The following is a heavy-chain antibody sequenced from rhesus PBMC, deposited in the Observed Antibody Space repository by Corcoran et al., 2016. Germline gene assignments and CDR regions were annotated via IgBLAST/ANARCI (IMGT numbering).Heavy chain of an antibody. CDR2: ISSGGGST. CDR1: GFTFRSYG. J-gene: IGHJ5-2*02. D-gene: IGHD3-9*01. V-gene: IGHV3S25*01. CDR3: AKDRGEYEDEGGNSLDV. Sequence: EVQLVESGGGLVQPGGSLRLSCAASGFTFRSYGMYWVRQAPGKGLEWISAISSGGGSTYYADSVKGRFTISRDNSKNTLSLQMNSLRAEDTVVYYCAKDRGEYEDEGGNSLDVWGRGVLVTVSS.